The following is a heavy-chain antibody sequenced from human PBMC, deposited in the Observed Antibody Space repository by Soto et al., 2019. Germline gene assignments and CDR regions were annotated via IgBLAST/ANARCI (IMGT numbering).Heavy chain of an antibody. CDR1: GGTFSRYA. D-gene: IGHD2-15*01. Sequence: QVQLVQSGAEVKKPGSSVNVSCKASGGTFSRYAINWVRQAPGHGLEWMGGIIPLFGTANYAQKFQGRVTITADESASTAHMELRSLRSEDTAVYYCARNYGHDCGGGNCYFYFWGQGTLVTVSS. V-gene: IGHV1-69*01. CDR2: IIPLFGTA. J-gene: IGHJ4*02. CDR3: ARNYGHDCGGGNCYFYF.